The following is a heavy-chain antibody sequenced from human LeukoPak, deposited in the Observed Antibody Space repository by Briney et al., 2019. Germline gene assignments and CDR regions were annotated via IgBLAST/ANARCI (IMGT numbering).Heavy chain of an antibody. CDR3: AITTGRGTTTAYWFDP. J-gene: IGHJ5*02. D-gene: IGHD1-7*01. V-gene: IGHV1-2*02. CDR1: GHSFTGHY. Sequence: GASVKVSCNASGHSFTGHYLHWVRQTPGQGLGWMGWISPDSGGTSYAQKFQGKVTMTRDTSTSTAYMDLRWLTFDDTAVYYCAITTGRGTTTAYWFDPWGQGTLVTVSS. CDR2: ISPDSGGT.